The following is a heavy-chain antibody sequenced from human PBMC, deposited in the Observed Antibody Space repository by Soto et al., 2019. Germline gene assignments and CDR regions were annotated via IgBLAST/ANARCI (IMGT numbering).Heavy chain of an antibody. CDR2: IYYSGST. J-gene: IGHJ3*02. D-gene: IGHD6-13*01. Sequence: SETLSLTCTVSGGSISSYYWSWIRQPPGKGLEWIGYIYYSGSTNYNPSLKSRVTISVDTSKNQFSLKLSSVTAADTAVYYCARDLSSQDGAIAAFDIWGQGTMVTFSS. V-gene: IGHV4-59*01. CDR3: ARDLSSQDGAIAAFDI. CDR1: GGSISSYY.